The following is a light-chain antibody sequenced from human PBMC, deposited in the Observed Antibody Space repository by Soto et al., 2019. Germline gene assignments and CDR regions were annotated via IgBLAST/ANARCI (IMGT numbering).Light chain of an antibody. CDR2: DVS. V-gene: IGKV3-20*01. J-gene: IGKJ2*01. Sequence: EFVVTQSPGTLSLSLGERATLSCRTSQSVRSRYLAWYQQKPGQAPTLLIYDVSSRPGGIPDSFIGSGSGTDFTLTISRLEPEDFAVYYCQQYGDSPYTFGQGTKLEIK. CDR3: QQYGDSPYT. CDR1: QSVRSRY.